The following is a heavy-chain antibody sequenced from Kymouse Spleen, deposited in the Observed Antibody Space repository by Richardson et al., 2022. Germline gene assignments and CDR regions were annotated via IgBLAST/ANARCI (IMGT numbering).Heavy chain of an antibody. CDR1: GFTFSSYW. CDR2: IKQDGSEK. D-gene: IGHD3-3*01. J-gene: IGHJ4*02. CDR3: ASSDYDFWSGYLFDY. Sequence: EVQLVESGGGLVQPGGSLRLSCAASGFTFSSYWMSWVRQAPGKGLEWVANIKQDGSEKYYVDSVKGRFTISRDNAKNSLYLQMNSLRAEDTAVYYCASSDYDFWSGYLFDYWGQGTLVTVSS. V-gene: IGHV3-7*01.